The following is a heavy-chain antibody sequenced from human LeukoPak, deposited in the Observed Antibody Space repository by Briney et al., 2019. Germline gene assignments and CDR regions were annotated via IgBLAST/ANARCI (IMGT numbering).Heavy chain of an antibody. Sequence: GGSLRLSCAASGFTFSTYAMHWVRQAPGKGLEWVAVISYDGSNKYYADSLKGRFTISRDNSKNTLYLQMNSLRAEDTAVYYCARDPSNVYGDYDSWGQGTLVTVSS. J-gene: IGHJ5*01. CDR1: GFTFSTYA. CDR3: ARDPSNVYGDYDS. CDR2: ISYDGSNK. V-gene: IGHV3-30-3*01. D-gene: IGHD4-17*01.